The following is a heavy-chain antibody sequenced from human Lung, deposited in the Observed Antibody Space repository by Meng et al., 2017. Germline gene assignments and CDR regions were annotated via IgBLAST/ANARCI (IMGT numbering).Heavy chain of an antibody. J-gene: IGHJ4*02. Sequence: VQLVESGVVLLKPGGPLRLSCEGTGFTFSNAWMTWVRQVPGKRLEWVGRIKSKPDGETIDYAAPVKGRFTISRDDSKNTVYLQMNSLKTEDTALYYCTGHIDYWGQGTLVTVSS. CDR2: IKSKPDGETI. V-gene: IGHV3-15*01. CDR3: TGHIDY. CDR1: GFTFSNAW.